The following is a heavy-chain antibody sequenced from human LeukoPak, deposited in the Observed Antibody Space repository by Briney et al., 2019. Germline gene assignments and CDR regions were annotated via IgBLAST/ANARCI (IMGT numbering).Heavy chain of an antibody. V-gene: IGHV4-39*07. J-gene: IGHJ4*02. Sequence: SETLSLTCTVSGGSVSSSSYYWGWIRQPPGKGLEWIGTIYYDGSTYYNPSLKSRVTISVDTSKNQFSLKLTSVTAADTAVYFCARGEDFERYYLAYWGQGTLDTVSS. CDR3: ARGEDFERYYLAY. CDR2: IYYDGST. D-gene: IGHD3-9*01. CDR1: GGSVSSSSYY.